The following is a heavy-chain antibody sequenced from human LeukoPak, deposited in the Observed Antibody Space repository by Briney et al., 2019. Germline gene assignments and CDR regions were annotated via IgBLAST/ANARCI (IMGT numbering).Heavy chain of an antibody. V-gene: IGHV4-4*07. CDR3: ARDGPELRFLEWSFDY. J-gene: IGHJ4*02. CDR2: IYTSGST. Sequence: PSETPSLTCTVSGGSISSYYWSWIRQPAGKGLEWIGRIYTSGSTNYNPSLKSRVTMSVDTSKNQFSLKLSSVTAADTAVYYCARDGPELRFLEWSFDYWGQGTLVTVSS. CDR1: GGSISSYY. D-gene: IGHD3-3*01.